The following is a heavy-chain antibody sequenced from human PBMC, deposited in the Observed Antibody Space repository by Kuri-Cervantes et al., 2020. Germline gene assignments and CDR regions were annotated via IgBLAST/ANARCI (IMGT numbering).Heavy chain of an antibody. V-gene: IGHV3-23*01. Sequence: GESLKISCAASGFTFDSYWMGWVRQAPGKGLEWVSIVSGSGFSTYYADSVRGRFTISRDNSKNTLSLQMNSLRAEDTAVYYCANSVPDNTVFGVVITPYFDYWGQGTLVTVSS. CDR1: GFTFDSYW. CDR2: VSGSGFST. J-gene: IGHJ4*02. D-gene: IGHD3-3*01. CDR3: ANSVPDNTVFGVVITPYFDY.